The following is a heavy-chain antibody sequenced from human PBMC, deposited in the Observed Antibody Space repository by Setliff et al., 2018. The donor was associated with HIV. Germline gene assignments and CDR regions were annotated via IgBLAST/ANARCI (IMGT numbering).Heavy chain of an antibody. CDR3: ATVFYYDSESFSLDY. J-gene: IGHJ4*02. Sequence: ASVKVSCKASGYTFTTYAMHWVRQAPGQRLEWMGWINAGNGNTKYSQKFQGRVTITRDTSASTAYMDLSGLRSEDTAMYYCATVFYYDSESFSLDYWGQGMLVTVSS. V-gene: IGHV1-3*01. CDR2: INAGNGNT. D-gene: IGHD3-10*01. CDR1: GYTFTTYA.